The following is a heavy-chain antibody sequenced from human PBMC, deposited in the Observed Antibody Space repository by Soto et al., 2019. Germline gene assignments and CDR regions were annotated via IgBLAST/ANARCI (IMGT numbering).Heavy chain of an antibody. CDR3: AKDPGVGYCSGGSCYVPDF. CDR1: GFTFSNYA. Sequence: QVHLVDSEGGVVQPGRSLRLSCAASGFTFSNYAMHWVRQAPGKGQEWVALLSFDGSNEYYADSVKGRFTISRDNTNNMLFLQMNSLRPEDTAVYYCAKDPGVGYCSGGSCYVPDFWGQGTLVTVSS. D-gene: IGHD2-15*01. CDR2: LSFDGSNE. J-gene: IGHJ4*02. V-gene: IGHV3-30-3*01.